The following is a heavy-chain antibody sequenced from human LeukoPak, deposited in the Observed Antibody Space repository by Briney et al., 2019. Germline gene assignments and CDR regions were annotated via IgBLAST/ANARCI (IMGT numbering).Heavy chain of an antibody. J-gene: IGHJ4*02. CDR3: ARDYARFGLYYFDY. D-gene: IGHD3-10*01. CDR2: IYTTGST. V-gene: IGHV4-61*09. CDR1: GGSISSGSYY. Sequence: SETLSLTCTVSGGSISSGSYYWSWIRQPAGKGLEWIGHIYTTGSTNYNPSLKSRVTISVDTSKNQFSLKLSSVTAADTAVYYCARDYARFGLYYFDYWGQGTLVTVSS.